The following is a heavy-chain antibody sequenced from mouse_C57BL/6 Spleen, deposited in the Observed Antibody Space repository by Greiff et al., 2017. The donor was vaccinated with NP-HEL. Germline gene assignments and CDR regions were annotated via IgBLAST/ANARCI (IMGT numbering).Heavy chain of an antibody. Sequence: EVHLVESGPGLVKPSQSLSLTCSVTGYSITSGYYWNWIRQFPGNKLEWMGYISYDGSNNYNPSLKNRISITRDTSKNQFFLKLNSVTTEDTATYYCARDHLLGLDYWGQGTTLTVSS. CDR2: ISYDGSN. CDR1: GYSITSGYY. J-gene: IGHJ2*01. D-gene: IGHD2-1*01. V-gene: IGHV3-6*01. CDR3: ARDHLLGLDY.